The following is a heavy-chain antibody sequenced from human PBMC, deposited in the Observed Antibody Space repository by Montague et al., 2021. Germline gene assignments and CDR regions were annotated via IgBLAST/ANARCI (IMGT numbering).Heavy chain of an antibody. CDR3: ARTAKFRENDSNYYYNALDV. CDR2: IYYSGST. Sequence: SETLSLTCNVSGGAISSSSCSWGWIRQPPGKGLDWIGSIYYSGSTYYSPSLKSRVTISADTSQKQFSLKLRSVTAADTAVYYCARTAKFRENDSNYYYNALDVWGQGTTVTVSS. V-gene: IGHV4-39*01. D-gene: IGHD3-22*01. CDR1: GGAISSSSCS. J-gene: IGHJ6*02.